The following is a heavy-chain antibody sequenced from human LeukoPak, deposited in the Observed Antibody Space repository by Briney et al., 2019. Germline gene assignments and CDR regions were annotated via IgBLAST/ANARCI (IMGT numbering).Heavy chain of an antibody. D-gene: IGHD6-19*01. CDR1: GGSFSGYY. Sequence: SETLSLTCAVYGGSFSGYYWSWIRQPPGKGLEWIGEINHSGSTNYNPSLKSRVTISVDTSKNQFSLKLSSVTAADTAVYYCARGDGCSSGWYFVDLCYFDYGGRGTLVTVSS. CDR3: ARGDGCSSGWYFVDLCYFDY. V-gene: IGHV4-34*01. CDR2: INHSGST. J-gene: IGHJ4*02.